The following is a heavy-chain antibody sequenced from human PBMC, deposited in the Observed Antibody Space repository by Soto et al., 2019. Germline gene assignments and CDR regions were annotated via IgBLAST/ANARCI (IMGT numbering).Heavy chain of an antibody. D-gene: IGHD1-26*01. CDR2: ITGSGLTT. V-gene: IGHV3-23*01. J-gene: IGHJ4*02. CDR1: GFTFSSYA. CDR3: ARGGSSTNPRGY. Sequence: EVQLLESGGGLVQPGGSLRLSCAPSGFTFSSYAMSWVRQPPGKGLEWVSAITGSGLTTYYADSVKGRFTISRDNSKNPLYLQMNSLRAEDTAVYYCARGGSSTNPRGYWGQGTLVTVSS.